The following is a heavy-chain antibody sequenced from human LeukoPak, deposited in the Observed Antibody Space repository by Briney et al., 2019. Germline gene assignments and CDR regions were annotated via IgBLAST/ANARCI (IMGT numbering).Heavy chain of an antibody. D-gene: IGHD3-3*01. CDR1: GYTFNGNY. CDR2: INPHSGGT. V-gene: IGHV1-2*04. J-gene: IGHJ4*02. Sequence: ASVKVSCQASGYTFNGNYIHWVRQAPGQGLEWMGWINPHSGGTNSAQKFQGWVTMTRDTSISTAYIELSRLTSDDTAIYYCARAKGDLFSGFYFDYWGQGTLITVSS. CDR3: ARAKGDLFSGFYFDY.